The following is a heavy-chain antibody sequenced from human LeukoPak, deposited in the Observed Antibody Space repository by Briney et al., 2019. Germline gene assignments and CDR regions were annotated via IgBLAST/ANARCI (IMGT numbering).Heavy chain of an antibody. D-gene: IGHD1-26*01. CDR1: GYTFTSYG. J-gene: IGHJ4*02. CDR3: ARSGRYSGSYSLDY. CDR2: ISAYNGNT. Sequence: ASVKVSCKASGYTFTSYGISCVRQAPGQGLEWMGWISAYNGNTNYAQKLQGRVTMTTDTSTSTAYMELRSLRSDDTAVYYCARSGRYSGSYSLDYWGQGTLVTVSS. V-gene: IGHV1-18*01.